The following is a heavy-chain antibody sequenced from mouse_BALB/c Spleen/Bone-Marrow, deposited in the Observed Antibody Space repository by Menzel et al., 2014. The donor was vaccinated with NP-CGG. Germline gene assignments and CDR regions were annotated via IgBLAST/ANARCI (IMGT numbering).Heavy chain of an antibody. CDR1: GYAFTNHL. V-gene: IGHV1-54*01. CDR3: AGRLRDY. J-gene: IGHJ2*01. Sequence: VQLQQSGGELVRPGTSVRVSCRASGYAFTNHLIEWVKQRPGQGLGRIGVINPGGGDIILNEKFKGKTTLTADKSSSTAYMQLNSLTSDDSAVYFCAGRLRDYWGQGTTLTVSP. D-gene: IGHD6-5*01. CDR2: INPGGGDI.